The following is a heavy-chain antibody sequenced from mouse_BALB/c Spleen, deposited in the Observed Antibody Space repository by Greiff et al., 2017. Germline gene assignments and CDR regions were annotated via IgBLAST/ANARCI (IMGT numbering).Heavy chain of an antibody. D-gene: IGHD4-1*01. CDR1: GYTFTSYW. CDR3: TRELGFDY. CDR2: IYPSDSYT. V-gene: IGHV1-69*02. J-gene: IGHJ2*01. Sequence: QVQLQQPGAELVRPGASVKLSCKASGYTFTSYWINWVKQRPGQGLEWIGNIYPSDSYTNYNQKFKDKATLTVDKSSSTAYMQLSSPTSEDSAVYYCTRELGFDYWGQGTTLTVSS.